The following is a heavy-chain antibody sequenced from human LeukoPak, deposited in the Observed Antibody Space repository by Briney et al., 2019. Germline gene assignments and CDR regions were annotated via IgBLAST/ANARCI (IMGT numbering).Heavy chain of an antibody. V-gene: IGHV3-11*04. Sequence: GGSLRLSCESSGFTINAYYLNWTRQAPGKGLDWVSYISDTGMTIKYADSVKGRFTISKDTAKNSFYLQMDSLRDEDTAVYYCVTDLNWNYGDPPYWGQGALVAVST. CDR2: ISDTGMTI. D-gene: IGHD1-7*01. CDR1: GFTINAYY. J-gene: IGHJ4*02. CDR3: VTDLNWNYGDPPY.